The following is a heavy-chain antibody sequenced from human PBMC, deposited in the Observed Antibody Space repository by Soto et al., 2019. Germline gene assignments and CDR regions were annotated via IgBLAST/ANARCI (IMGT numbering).Heavy chain of an antibody. CDR2: INHSGST. Sequence: SETLSLTCAVYGGSFSGYYWSWIRQPPGKGLEWIGEINHSGSTNYNPSLKSRVTISVDTSKNQFSLKLSSVTAAGTAVYYRARGPAAALYWGQGTLVTVSS. CDR3: ARGPAAALY. CDR1: GGSFSGYY. D-gene: IGHD6-13*01. J-gene: IGHJ4*02. V-gene: IGHV4-34*01.